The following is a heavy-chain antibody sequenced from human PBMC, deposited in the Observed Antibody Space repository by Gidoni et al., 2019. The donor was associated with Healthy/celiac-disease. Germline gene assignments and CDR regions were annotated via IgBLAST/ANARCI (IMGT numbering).Heavy chain of an antibody. D-gene: IGHD5-12*01. Sequence: QVQLVLSGAEGKKPGASVKVSRKASVYTLTSYGISWVRPALGQGLEWMGWISAYNGNTNYAQKLQGRVTMTTDTSTSTAYMELRSLRSDDAAVYYCARAMVATGSPPYYFDYWGQGTLVTVSS. CDR1: VYTLTSYG. CDR3: ARAMVATGSPPYYFDY. V-gene: IGHV1-18*01. CDR2: ISAYNGNT. J-gene: IGHJ4*02.